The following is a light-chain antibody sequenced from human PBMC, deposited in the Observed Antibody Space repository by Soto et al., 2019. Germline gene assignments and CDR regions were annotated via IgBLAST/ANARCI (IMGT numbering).Light chain of an antibody. J-gene: IGLJ2*01. CDR2: EVY. Sequence: QSALTQPPSASGSPGQSVTISCTGTSTDIGGYNYVSWYQQQPGKAPTLLIYEVYKRPSGVPDRFSGSKSGNTASLTVSGLQGDDEADYYCTSFACSKDPCVVFGGGTKLTVL. CDR3: TSFACSKDPCVV. CDR1: STDIGGYNY. V-gene: IGLV2-8*01.